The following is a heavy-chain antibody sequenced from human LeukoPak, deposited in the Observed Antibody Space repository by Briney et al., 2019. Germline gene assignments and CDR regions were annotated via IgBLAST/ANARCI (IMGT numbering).Heavy chain of an antibody. CDR2: IYTSGST. CDR3: ALEHLPDYYDSSGYYYSFDY. D-gene: IGHD3-22*01. V-gene: IGHV4-59*10. J-gene: IGHJ4*02. CDR1: GGSFSGYY. Sequence: SETLSLTCAVYGGSFSGYYWSWIRQPAGKGLEWIGRIYTSGSTNYNPSLKSRVTISVDTSKNQFSLKLSSVTAADTAVYYCALEHLPDYYDSSGYYYSFDYWGQGTLVTVSS.